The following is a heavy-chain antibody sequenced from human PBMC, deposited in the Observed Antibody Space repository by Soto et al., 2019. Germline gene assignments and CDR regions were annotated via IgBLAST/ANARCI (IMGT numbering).Heavy chain of an antibody. J-gene: IGHJ6*03. CDR3: AHRRNTVTLLYYYYYYMDV. CDR2: IYWDDDK. D-gene: IGHD4-17*01. Sequence: SGPTLVNPTQTLTLTCTFSGFSLSTSGVGVGWIRQPPGKALEWLALIYWDDDKRYSPSLKSRLTITKDTSKTQVVLTMTNMDPVDTATYFCAHRRNTVTLLYYYYYYMDVWGKGTTVTVSS. V-gene: IGHV2-5*02. CDR1: GFSLSTSGVG.